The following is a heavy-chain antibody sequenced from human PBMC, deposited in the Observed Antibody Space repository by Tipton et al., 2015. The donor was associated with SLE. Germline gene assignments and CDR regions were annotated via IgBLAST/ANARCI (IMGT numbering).Heavy chain of an antibody. Sequence: GLVKPSETLSLTCTVSGDPISSYYWSWIRQPAGKGLEWIGRIYTSQSTNYNPSLKSRVTMSIDMAKNQFSLKLTSVTAADTAVYYCARALRWSYFDYWGQGRLVTVSS. CDR1: GDPISSYY. D-gene: IGHD4-23*01. V-gene: IGHV4-4*07. CDR2: IYTSQST. CDR3: ARALRWSYFDY. J-gene: IGHJ4*02.